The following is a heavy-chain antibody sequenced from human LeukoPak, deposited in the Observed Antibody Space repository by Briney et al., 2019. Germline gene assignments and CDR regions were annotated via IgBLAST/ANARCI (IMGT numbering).Heavy chain of an antibody. CDR1: GYTFTGYY. V-gene: IGHV7-4-1*02. D-gene: IGHD2/OR15-2a*01. Sequence: GASVKVSCKASGYTFTGYYMHWVRQAPGQGLEWMGWINTNTGNPTYAQGFTGRFVFSLDTSVSTAYLQISSLKAEDTAVYYCARDFSLPPGDAFDIWGQGTMVTVSS. CDR2: INTNTGNP. J-gene: IGHJ3*02. CDR3: ARDFSLPPGDAFDI.